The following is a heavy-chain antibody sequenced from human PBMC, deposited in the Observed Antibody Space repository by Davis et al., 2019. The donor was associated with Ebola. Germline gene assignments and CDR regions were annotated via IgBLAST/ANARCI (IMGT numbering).Heavy chain of an antibody. Sequence: PSETLSLTCTVSGGSISSSSYYWGWIRQPPGKGLEWIGTINYSGSTYYNPSLKSRVTTSVDTSKNQFSLKVNSVTAADTAVYYCARAPIAGAGTRWGTRWFDPWGQGTLVTVSS. CDR1: GGSISSSSYY. V-gene: IGHV4-39*07. CDR2: INYSGST. J-gene: IGHJ5*02. D-gene: IGHD6-13*01. CDR3: ARAPIAGAGTRWGTRWFDP.